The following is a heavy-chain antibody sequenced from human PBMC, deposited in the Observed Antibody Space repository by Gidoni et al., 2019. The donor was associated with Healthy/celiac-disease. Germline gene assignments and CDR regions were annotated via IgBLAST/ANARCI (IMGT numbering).Heavy chain of an antibody. D-gene: IGHD2-15*01. J-gene: IGHJ5*02. CDR1: GGSIRSSSYD. CDR3: ARLASPHSGGTFDP. V-gene: IGHV4-39*01. Sequence: QLQLQESGPGLVKPSETLSLTCTVSGGSIRSSSYDWGWIRQPPGKGLEWIGSIYYSGSTYDNPSLKSRVTISVDTSKNQFSLKLSSVTAADTAVYYCARLASPHSGGTFDPWGQGTLVTVSS. CDR2: IYYSGST.